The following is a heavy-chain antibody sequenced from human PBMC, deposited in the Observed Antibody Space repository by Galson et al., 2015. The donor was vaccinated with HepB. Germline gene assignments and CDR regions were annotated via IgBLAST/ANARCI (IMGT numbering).Heavy chain of an antibody. J-gene: IGHJ5*02. D-gene: IGHD1-26*01. V-gene: IGHV5-10-1*01. CDR3: ARHESIVGATTNWFDP. CDR1: GYSFTSYW. Sequence: QSGAEVKKPGESLRISCKGSGYSFTSYWISWVRQMPGKGLEWMGRIDPSDSYTNYSPSFQGHVTISADKSISTAYLQWSSLKASDTAMYYCARHESIVGATTNWFDPWGQGTLVTVSS. CDR2: IDPSDSYT.